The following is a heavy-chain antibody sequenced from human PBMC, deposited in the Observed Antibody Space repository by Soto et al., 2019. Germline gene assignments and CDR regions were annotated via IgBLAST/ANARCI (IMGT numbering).Heavy chain of an antibody. V-gene: IGHV1-2*04. CDR3: SSESGWVAGTLDP. J-gene: IGHJ5*02. Sequence: QVQLVQSGAEVKTPGASVKVSCETSGYTFTGYYIHWGRQAPGQGLEWMGWINPHTGVTNYAKNFQGWVTMTRDTSISTVYMEMTRLKSDDTAVYYCSSESGWVAGTLDPGGQGTLVTVSS. CDR1: GYTFTGYY. CDR2: INPHTGVT. D-gene: IGHD6-19*01.